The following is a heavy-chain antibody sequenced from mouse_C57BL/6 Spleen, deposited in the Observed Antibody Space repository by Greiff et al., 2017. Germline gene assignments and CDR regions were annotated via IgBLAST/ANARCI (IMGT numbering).Heavy chain of an antibody. D-gene: IGHD1-1*01. Sequence: VQLQQSGAELVKPGASVKLSCTASGFNIKDYYMHWVKQRTEQGLEWIGRIDPEDGETKYAPKFPGKATITADTSSNTAYLQLSSLTSEDTAVYYCARDGGSSWYYFDYWGQGTTLTVSS. V-gene: IGHV14-2*01. CDR1: GFNIKDYY. CDR3: ARDGGSSWYYFDY. CDR2: IDPEDGET. J-gene: IGHJ2*01.